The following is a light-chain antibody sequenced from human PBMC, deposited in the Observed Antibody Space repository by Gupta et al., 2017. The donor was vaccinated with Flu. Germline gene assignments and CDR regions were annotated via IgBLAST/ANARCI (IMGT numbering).Light chain of an antibody. Sequence: SFVLTHPPSVSVAPGQTAIIPCEGANIGGKYVHWYHKKPGQAPVLVVYDDRDRPSRSPQRVSGSNSGNTATLTITGVDSGEEAAYYCQGWDNKSDHHVVFGGGTELTVL. CDR3: QGWDNKSDHHVV. J-gene: IGLJ2*01. CDR2: DDR. CDR1: NIGGKY. V-gene: IGLV3-21*02.